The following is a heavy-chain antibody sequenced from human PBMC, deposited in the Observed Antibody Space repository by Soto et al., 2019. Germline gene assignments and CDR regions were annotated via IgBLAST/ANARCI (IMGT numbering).Heavy chain of an antibody. V-gene: IGHV3-30-3*01. D-gene: IGHD6-6*01. CDR3: ARAIAAPLSDY. CDR1: GFTFSSYA. CDR2: ISYDGSNK. Sequence: GGSLRLSCAASGFTFSSYAMHWVRQAPGKGLEWVAVISYDGSNKYYADSVKGRFTISRDNSKNTLYLQMNSLRAEDTAVYYCARAIAAPLSDYWGQGTLVTVSS. J-gene: IGHJ4*02.